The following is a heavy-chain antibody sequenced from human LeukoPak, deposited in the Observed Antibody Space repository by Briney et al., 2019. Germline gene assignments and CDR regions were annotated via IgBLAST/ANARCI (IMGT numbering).Heavy chain of an antibody. Sequence: ASVKVSCKASGYTFTSYDINWVRQATGQGLEWMGWINPNSGGTNYAQKFQGRVTMTRDTSISTAYMELSRLRSDDTAVYYCARDRIAVAPLGGMDIWGQGTTVTVSS. D-gene: IGHD6-19*01. CDR2: INPNSGGT. J-gene: IGHJ6*02. CDR3: ARDRIAVAPLGGMDI. V-gene: IGHV1-2*02. CDR1: GYTFTSYD.